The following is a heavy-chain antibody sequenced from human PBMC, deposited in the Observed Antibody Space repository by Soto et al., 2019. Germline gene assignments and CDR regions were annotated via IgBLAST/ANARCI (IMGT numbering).Heavy chain of an antibody. J-gene: IGHJ6*02. CDR1: GGTFSSYA. V-gene: IGHV1-69*01. D-gene: IGHD6-6*01. CDR3: ARSDSSSKLRHYYYYGMDV. Sequence: QVQLVQSGAEVKKPGSSVKVSCKASGGTFSSYAISWVRQAPGQGLEWMGGIIPIFGTANYAQKFQGRVTITADESTSTAYMELSSLRSEDKAVYYCARSDSSSKLRHYYYYGMDVWGQGTTVTVSS. CDR2: IIPIFGTA.